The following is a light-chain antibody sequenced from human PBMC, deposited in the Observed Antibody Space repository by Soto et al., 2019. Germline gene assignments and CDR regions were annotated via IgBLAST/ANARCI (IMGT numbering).Light chain of an antibody. CDR2: GAS. J-gene: IGKJ2*01. V-gene: IGKV3-20*01. CDR1: QSVSSSY. CDR3: QQYGSSPPYT. Sequence: EIVLTQSPGTLSLSPGERATLSCRASQSVSSSYLAWYQQKPGQAPRLLIYGASSRATGIPDRFSGSGSGTDCTLSIRRLEPEDFAVYYCQQYGSSPPYTFGQGTKLEIK.